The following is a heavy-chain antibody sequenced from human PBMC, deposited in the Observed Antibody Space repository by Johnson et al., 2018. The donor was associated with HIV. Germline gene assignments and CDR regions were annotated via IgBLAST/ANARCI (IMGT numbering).Heavy chain of an antibody. CDR3: ARVEDGVDAFDI. D-gene: IGHD4-17*01. CDR1: GFTFSSYA. V-gene: IGHV3-30-3*01. J-gene: IGHJ3*02. Sequence: QVQLVESGGGVVQPWRSLRLSCAASGFTFSSYAMHWVREAPGNGLVWVAVISYDGSNKYYADSVQGRFTISRDSSKNTQYLQRNSLRAEDTAVYYRARVEDGVDAFDIWGQETMVTVSA. CDR2: ISYDGSNK.